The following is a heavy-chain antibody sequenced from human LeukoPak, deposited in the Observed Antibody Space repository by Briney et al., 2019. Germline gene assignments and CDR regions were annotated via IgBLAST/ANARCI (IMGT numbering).Heavy chain of an antibody. CDR2: IYSGGST. CDR3: ASSVYSGSPTKTFDY. CDR1: GFSFSGQY. D-gene: IGHD2-21*01. J-gene: IGHJ4*02. Sequence: GGSLRLSCAARGFSFSGQYMNWVRQAPGKGLEWVSVIYSGGSTYYADSVRGRFTISRDNSINTLYLQMNSLRAEDSAVYYCASSVYSGSPTKTFDYWGQGTLVTVSS. V-gene: IGHV3-53*01.